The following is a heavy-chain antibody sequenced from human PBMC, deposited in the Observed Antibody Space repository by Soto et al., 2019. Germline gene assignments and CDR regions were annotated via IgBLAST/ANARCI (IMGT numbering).Heavy chain of an antibody. CDR2: ISYDGSNK. V-gene: IGHV3-30*18. CDR1: GFTFSSYG. Sequence: VQLVESGGGVVQPGRSLRLSCAASGFTFSSYGMPWVRQAPGKGLEWVAVISYDGSNKYYADSVKGRFTISRDNSQNTLYQQMNSLRAEDTAVYYCAKYRHAGSSLYTSNYYYYGMYVWGQGTTVPVSS. CDR3: AKYRHAGSSLYTSNYYYYGMYV. D-gene: IGHD6-13*01. J-gene: IGHJ6*02.